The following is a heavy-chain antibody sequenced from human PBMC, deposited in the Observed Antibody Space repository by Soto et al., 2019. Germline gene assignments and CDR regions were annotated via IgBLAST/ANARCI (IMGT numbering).Heavy chain of an antibody. CDR1: GGSISSGDYY. CDR2: IYYSGST. CDR3: AREGGGCGGDCYSDYYYGMDV. V-gene: IGHV4-30-4*01. Sequence: SETLSLTCTVSGGSISSGDYYWSWIRQPPGKGLEWFGYIYYSGSTYYNPSLKSRVTISVDTSKNQFSLKLSSVTAADTAVYYCAREGGGCGGDCYSDYYYGMDVWGQGTTVTVSS. J-gene: IGHJ6*02. D-gene: IGHD2-21*02.